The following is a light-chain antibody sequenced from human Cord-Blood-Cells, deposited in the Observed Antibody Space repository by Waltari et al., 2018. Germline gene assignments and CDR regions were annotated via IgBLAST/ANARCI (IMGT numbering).Light chain of an antibody. J-gene: IGLJ3*02. Sequence: QSALTQPASVSGSPGQSITISCTGTSSDVGSDNLVSWYQQHPGKAPKLMIYEGSKRPSGVSNRFACSKSGNTASLTISGLQAEDEADYYCCSYAGSSTFWVFGGGTKLTVL. V-gene: IGLV2-23*01. CDR2: EGS. CDR3: CSYAGSSTFWV. CDR1: SSDVGSDNL.